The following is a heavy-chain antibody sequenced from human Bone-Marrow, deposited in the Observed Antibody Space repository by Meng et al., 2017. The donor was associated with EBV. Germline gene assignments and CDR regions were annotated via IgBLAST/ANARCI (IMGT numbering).Heavy chain of an antibody. CDR3: SRDLAGSDDY. J-gene: IGHJ4*02. D-gene: IGHD1-14*01. CDR2: INEDGTIT. CDR1: EFTLRRYW. Sequence: EVHLVESGGALVQPGGSLRLSCAASEFTLRRYWMHWVRQGPGKEPLWVSRINEDGTITNYADSVKGRFTISRDNAKNTLYLQMNNLRAEDTAVYYCSRDLAGSDDYWGRGTVVTVSS. V-gene: IGHV3-74*01.